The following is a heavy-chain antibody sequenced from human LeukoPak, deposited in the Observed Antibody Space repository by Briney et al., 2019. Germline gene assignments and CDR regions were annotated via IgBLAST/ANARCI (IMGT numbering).Heavy chain of an antibody. CDR2: IYPGDSET. CDR3: ARNPSGYHFDY. Sequence: GESLKISCKGSGYTFTSNWIGWVRKMPGKGLEWMGIIYPGDSETRYSPSFQGQVTMSADKSISTAYLQWSSLKASDTAMYYCARNPSGYHFDYWGQGTLVTVSS. V-gene: IGHV5-51*01. J-gene: IGHJ4*02. D-gene: IGHD6-13*01. CDR1: GYTFTSNW.